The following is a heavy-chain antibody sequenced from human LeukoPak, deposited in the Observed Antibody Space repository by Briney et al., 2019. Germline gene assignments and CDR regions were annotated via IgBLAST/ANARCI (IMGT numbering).Heavy chain of an antibody. Sequence: SETLSLTCTLSGASFRSGGQYWGWIRQTPGKRLEWIGDIFYNGKTNYNPSLKSRVTISLDTSRSQFSLRLSSVTASDTGVYYCARIFDVWGRGTLVTVSS. J-gene: IGHJ4*02. CDR2: IFYNGKT. CDR1: GASFRSGGQY. V-gene: IGHV4-61*08. CDR3: ARIFDV.